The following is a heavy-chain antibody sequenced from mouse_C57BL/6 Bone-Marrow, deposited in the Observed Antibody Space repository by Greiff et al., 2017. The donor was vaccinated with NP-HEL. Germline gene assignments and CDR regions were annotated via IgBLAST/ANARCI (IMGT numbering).Heavy chain of an antibody. V-gene: IGHV5-6*01. CDR3: ASRRQDSSGYPFDY. D-gene: IGHD3-2*02. CDR2: ISSGGSYT. CDR1: GFTFSSYG. J-gene: IGHJ2*01. Sequence: EVQLVESGGDLVKPGGSLKLSCAASGFTFSSYGMSWVRQTPDKRLEWVATISSGGSYTYYPDSVKGRFTISRDNAKNTLYLQMSSLKSEDTAMYYCASRRQDSSGYPFDYWGQGTTLTVSS.